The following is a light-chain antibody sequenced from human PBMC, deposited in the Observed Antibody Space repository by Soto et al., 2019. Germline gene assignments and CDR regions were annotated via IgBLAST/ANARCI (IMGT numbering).Light chain of an antibody. J-gene: IGKJ2*01. V-gene: IGKV3-20*01. CDR3: QHSGNSPPFT. CDR2: GAS. Sequence: EIVLTQSPGTLSLSPGERATLSCRASQSVSSSYLAWYQQKPGQAPRLLIYGASSRATGIPDRFSGSGSGTDFTLTISRLEPEDFAVYFCQHSGNSPPFTCGQGTKVEIK. CDR1: QSVSSSY.